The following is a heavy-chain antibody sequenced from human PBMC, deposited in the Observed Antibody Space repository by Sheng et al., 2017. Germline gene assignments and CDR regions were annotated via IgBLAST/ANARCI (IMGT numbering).Heavy chain of an antibody. J-gene: IGHJ6*02. Sequence: VQLVESGGGVVQPGRSLRLSCAASGFTFSSYWMSWVRQVPGKGLEWVANIKEDGSEKYHVDSVKGRFTISRDNAKNSLYLQMSSVRAEDTALYYCARDSSGMDVWGQGTTVTVSS. CDR2: IKEDGSEK. CDR1: GFTFSSYW. CDR3: ARDSSGMDV. V-gene: IGHV3-7*01.